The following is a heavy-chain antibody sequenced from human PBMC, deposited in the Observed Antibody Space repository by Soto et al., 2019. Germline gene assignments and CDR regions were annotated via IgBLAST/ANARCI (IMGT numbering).Heavy chain of an antibody. CDR1: GFTFSAFA. CDR3: AKGVVREPAYFDY. CDR2: ISYDGRNE. D-gene: IGHD3-10*01. J-gene: IGHJ4*02. V-gene: IGHV3-30*18. Sequence: GGSLRLSCTVSGFTFSAFAMYWVRQAPGKGLEWVALISYDGRNEDYAESVRGRFTISRDNSKNTLYLDMNSLSAEDSAVYFCAKGVVREPAYFDYWGQGTLVTVYS.